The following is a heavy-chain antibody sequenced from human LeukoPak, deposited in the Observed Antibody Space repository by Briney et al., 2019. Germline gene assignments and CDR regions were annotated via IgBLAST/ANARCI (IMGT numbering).Heavy chain of an antibody. CDR3: ARYVNSYYYYYMDV. V-gene: IGHV1-69*01. D-gene: IGHD2/OR15-2a*01. Sequence: QKFQGRVTITADESTRTAYMELSSLRSEDTAVYYCARYVNSYYYYYMDVWGKGTTVTVSS. J-gene: IGHJ6*03.